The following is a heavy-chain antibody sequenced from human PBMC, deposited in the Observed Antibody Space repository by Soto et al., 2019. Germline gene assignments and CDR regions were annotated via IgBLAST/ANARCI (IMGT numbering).Heavy chain of an antibody. CDR2: ISYDGSNK. Sequence: QVQLVESGGGVVQPERSLRLSCAASGFTFSSYGMHWVRQAPGKGLEWVAVISYDGSNKYYADSVKGRFTISRDNSKNTLYLQMNSLRAEDTAVYYCAKATYYDFWSGYFQTTAPDYWGQGTLVTVSS. D-gene: IGHD3-3*01. CDR1: GFTFSSYG. CDR3: AKATYYDFWSGYFQTTAPDY. V-gene: IGHV3-30*18. J-gene: IGHJ4*02.